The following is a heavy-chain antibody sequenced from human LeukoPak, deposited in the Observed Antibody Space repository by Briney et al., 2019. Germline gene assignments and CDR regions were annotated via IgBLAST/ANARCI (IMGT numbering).Heavy chain of an antibody. CDR2: ISAYNGNT. Sequence: ASVKVSCKASGYTFTSYGISWVRQAPGQGLEWMGWISAYNGNTNYAQKLQGRVTMTTDTSTSTAYMELRSLRSDDTAVYYCAKVAPAWELEPYYFDYWGQGTLVAVSS. CDR1: GYTFTSYG. D-gene: IGHD1-26*01. J-gene: IGHJ4*02. V-gene: IGHV1-18*01. CDR3: AKVAPAWELEPYYFDY.